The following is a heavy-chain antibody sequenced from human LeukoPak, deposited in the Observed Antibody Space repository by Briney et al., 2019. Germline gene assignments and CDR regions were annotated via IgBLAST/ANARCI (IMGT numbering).Heavy chain of an antibody. Sequence: PSETLSLTCTVSGGSISSHYWSWIRQPPGKGLEWIGYIYYSGSTNYNPSLKSRVTISVDTSKNQFSLKLSSVTAADTAVYYCARGEWRDAFDIWGQGTMVTVSS. J-gene: IGHJ3*02. D-gene: IGHD3-3*01. CDR1: GGSISSHY. CDR2: IYYSGST. V-gene: IGHV4-59*11. CDR3: ARGEWRDAFDI.